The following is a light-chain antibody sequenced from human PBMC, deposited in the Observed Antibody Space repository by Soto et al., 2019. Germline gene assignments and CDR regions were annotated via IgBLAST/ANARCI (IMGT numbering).Light chain of an antibody. CDR2: EVT. V-gene: IGLV2-18*02. CDR1: SSDVGSYNR. J-gene: IGLJ2*01. CDR3: SSKTTSSPV. Sequence: QSALTQPPSVSGSPGQSVAISCTGTSSDVGSYNRVSWYQQSPGTAPKVIIYEVTNRPSGVPDRFSGSKSGNTASLTISGLQAEDEADYYCSSKTTSSPVFGGGTKVTVL.